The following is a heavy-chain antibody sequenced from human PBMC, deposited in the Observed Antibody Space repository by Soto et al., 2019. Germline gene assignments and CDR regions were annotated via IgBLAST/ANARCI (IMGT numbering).Heavy chain of an antibody. V-gene: IGHV1-18*01. CDR1: GCIFTNYC. J-gene: IGHJ6*03. Sequence: ASVKVSFKASGCIFTNYCITWVRQAPGQGLERMGWISAYNGDTHYTQRLQGRVTMTTDTSTSTAYMELRGLRSDDTAVYYCARVRQIVGYFYSYMDVWGKGTTVTVSS. CDR2: ISAYNGDT. D-gene: IGHD6-6*01. CDR3: ARVRQIVGYFYSYMDV.